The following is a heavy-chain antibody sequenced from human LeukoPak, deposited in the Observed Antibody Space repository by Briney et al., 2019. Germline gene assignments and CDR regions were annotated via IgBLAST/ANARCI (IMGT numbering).Heavy chain of an antibody. CDR3: ARSRGTFFPHDY. Sequence: GGSLRLSCAVSGFTVSSNYMSWVRQAPGKGLEWVSVIYSGGGTYYADSVKGRFTISRDNSKNTVYLQMNSLRVEDTAVYYCARSRGTFFPHDYWSQGTLVTVTS. CDR1: GFTVSSNY. CDR2: IYSGGGT. J-gene: IGHJ4*02. D-gene: IGHD3-10*01. V-gene: IGHV3-66*01.